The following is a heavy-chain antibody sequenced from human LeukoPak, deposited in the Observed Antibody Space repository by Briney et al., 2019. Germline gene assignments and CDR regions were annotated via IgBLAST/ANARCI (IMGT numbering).Heavy chain of an antibody. D-gene: IGHD3-22*01. Sequence: SVKVSCKASGGTFSSYAISWVRQAPGQGLEWMGGIIPIFGIANYAQKFQGRVTITTDESTSTAYMELSSLRSEDTAVYYCARGGYYDSSGYYHLDYWGQGTLVTVSS. J-gene: IGHJ4*02. V-gene: IGHV1-69*05. CDR2: IIPIFGIA. CDR1: GGTFSSYA. CDR3: ARGGYYDSSGYYHLDY.